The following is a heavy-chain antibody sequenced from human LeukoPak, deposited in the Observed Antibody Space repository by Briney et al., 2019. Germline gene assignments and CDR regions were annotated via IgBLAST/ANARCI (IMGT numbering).Heavy chain of an antibody. CDR3: ASGRDPEY. Sequence: SQTLSLICGVYGGSFSGYYWSWISQPPGKGLEWIGELNHSGSTNYNPSLTSRVTISVDTSNNQFSLKLSSVTAADTAVYYCASGRDPEYWGQGIMVTVS. CDR1: GGSFSGYY. J-gene: IGHJ4*02. V-gene: IGHV4-34*01. CDR2: LNHSGST.